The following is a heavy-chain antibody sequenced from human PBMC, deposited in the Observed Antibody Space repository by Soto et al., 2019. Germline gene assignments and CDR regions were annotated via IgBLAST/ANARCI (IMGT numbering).Heavy chain of an antibody. J-gene: IGHJ4*02. D-gene: IGHD2-21*01. CDR2: ISSDGRNE. Sequence: QVRLVESGGGVVEPGRSLRLSCVASGFTINRFGMEWVRQAPGKGLEWAALISSDGRNEYYSDSVKGRFTISRDMSKNTVYLQMNSLRVEDTAVYYCASVADYWGQGTLVTVSS. CDR1: GFTINRFG. CDR3: ASVADY. V-gene: IGHV3-30*03.